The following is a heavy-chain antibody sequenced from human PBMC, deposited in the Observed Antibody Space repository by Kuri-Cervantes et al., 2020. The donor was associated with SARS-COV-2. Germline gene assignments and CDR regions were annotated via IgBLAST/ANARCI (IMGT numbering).Heavy chain of an antibody. V-gene: IGHV3-23*01. CDR1: GFPFNKFS. D-gene: IGHD2-2*02. J-gene: IGHJ4*02. CDR2: ISSSSSYI. CDR3: AKGGRGIVVVPAAIIFDY. Sequence: GGSLRLSCAASGFPFNKFSMTWVRQAPGKGLEWVSSISSSSSYIYYADSVKGRFTISRDNSKNTLYLQMNSLRAEDTAVYYCAKGGRGIVVVPAAIIFDYWGQGTLVTVSS.